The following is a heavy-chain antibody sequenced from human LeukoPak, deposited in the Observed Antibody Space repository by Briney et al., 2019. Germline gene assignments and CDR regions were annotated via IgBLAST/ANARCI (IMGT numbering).Heavy chain of an antibody. Sequence: GGSLRLSCAASGFXFSDYYISWIRQAPGKGLEWVSHISNSGSSTKYADSVKGRFTISRDNAKNSLSLQMNSVRHEDTAVYYCARADRTSWFDYWGQGTLVTVSS. J-gene: IGHJ4*02. CDR2: ISNSGSST. CDR1: GFXFSDYY. CDR3: ARADRTSWFDY. D-gene: IGHD2-2*01. V-gene: IGHV3-11*05.